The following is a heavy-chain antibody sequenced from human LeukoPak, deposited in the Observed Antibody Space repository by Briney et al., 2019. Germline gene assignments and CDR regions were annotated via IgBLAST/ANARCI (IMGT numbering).Heavy chain of an antibody. CDR3: ARDHFGYSSSSGFDY. CDR1: GGSFSGYY. Sequence: PSETLSLTCAVYGGSFSGYYWSWIRQPPGKGLEWIGSIYYSGSTYYNPSLKSRVTISVDTSKNQFSLKLSSVTAADTAVYYCARDHFGYSSSSGFDYWGQGTLVTVSS. J-gene: IGHJ4*02. V-gene: IGHV4-34*01. D-gene: IGHD6-13*01. CDR2: IYYSGST.